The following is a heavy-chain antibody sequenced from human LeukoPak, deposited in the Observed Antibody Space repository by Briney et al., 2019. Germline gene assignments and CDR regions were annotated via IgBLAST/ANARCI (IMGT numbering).Heavy chain of an antibody. J-gene: IGHJ4*02. Sequence: PSETLSLTCAVSGYSISSGYYWGWIRQPPGKGLEWIGSIYHSGSTYYNPSLKSRVTISVETSKNQFSLKLSSVTAADTAVYYCARLLTMVRGVMADYWGQGILVTVSS. D-gene: IGHD3-10*01. V-gene: IGHV4-38-2*01. CDR2: IYHSGST. CDR3: ARLLTMVRGVMADY. CDR1: GYSISSGYY.